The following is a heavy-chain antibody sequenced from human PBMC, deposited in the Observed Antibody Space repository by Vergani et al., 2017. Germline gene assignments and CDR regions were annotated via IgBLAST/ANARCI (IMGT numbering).Heavy chain of an antibody. V-gene: IGHV1-69*04. J-gene: IGHJ4*02. CDR2: IIPILGIA. D-gene: IGHD3-10*01. CDR1: GGTFSSYA. Sequence: QVQLVQSGAEVKKPGSSVKVSCKASGGTFSSYAISWVRQAPGQGLEWMGRIIPILGIANYAQKFQGRVTITADKSTSTAYMELSSLRSEDTAVYYCAREYYYGSGSVPYFDYWGQGTLVTVSS. CDR3: AREYYYGSGSVPYFDY.